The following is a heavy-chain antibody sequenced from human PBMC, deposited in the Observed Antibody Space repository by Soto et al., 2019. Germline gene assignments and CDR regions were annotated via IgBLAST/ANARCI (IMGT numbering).Heavy chain of an antibody. CDR2: IYTSGST. Sequence: LSLTCTVSGGSISSYYWSWIRQPAGKGLEWIGRIYTSGSTNYNPSLKSRVTMSVDTSKNQFSLKLSSVTAADTAVYYCARDSALNYDDFWSGYYYYYGMDVWGQGTTVTVSS. D-gene: IGHD3-3*01. J-gene: IGHJ6*02. CDR3: ARDSALNYDDFWSGYYYYYGMDV. V-gene: IGHV4-4*07. CDR1: GGSISSYY.